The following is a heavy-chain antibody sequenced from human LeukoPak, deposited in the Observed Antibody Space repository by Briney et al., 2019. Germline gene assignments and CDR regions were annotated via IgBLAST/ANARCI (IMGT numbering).Heavy chain of an antibody. CDR3: AKAQVMAAHFDY. V-gene: IGHV3-48*01. Sequence: GGSLRLSCATSGFIFSSYSMNWVRQAPGKGLEWVSYISSSSRTIYYADSVKGRFTISRDNSKNTLYLQMNSLRAEDTAVYYCAKAQVMAAHFDYWGQGTLVTVSS. D-gene: IGHD2-15*01. CDR1: GFIFSSYS. J-gene: IGHJ4*02. CDR2: ISSSSRTI.